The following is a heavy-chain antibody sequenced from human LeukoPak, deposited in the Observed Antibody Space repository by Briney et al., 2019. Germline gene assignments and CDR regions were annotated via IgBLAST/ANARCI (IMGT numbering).Heavy chain of an antibody. CDR1: GFIFSDYD. D-gene: IGHD4-17*01. Sequence: GGSLRLSCVASGFIFSDYDMHRVRQAPGKGLEWVSHIGTGVDTHFSDSVKGRFAISRDNARNSLYLQINCLRAEDTAIYYCARDRRADYGRNNDAFDLWGHGTVVTVSS. V-gene: IGHV3-13*01. CDR3: ARDRRADYGRNNDAFDL. J-gene: IGHJ3*01. CDR2: IGTGVDT.